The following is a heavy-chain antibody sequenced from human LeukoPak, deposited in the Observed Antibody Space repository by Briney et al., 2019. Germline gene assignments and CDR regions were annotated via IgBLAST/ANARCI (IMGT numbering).Heavy chain of an antibody. CDR2: IYYSGST. V-gene: IGHV4-39*07. CDR3: ARLSIAAAGPYFDY. J-gene: IGHJ4*02. D-gene: IGHD6-13*01. Sequence: PSQTLSLTCTVSGGSISSSSYYWGWIRQPPGKGLEWIGSIYYSGSTYYNPSLKSRVTISVDTSKNQFSLKLSSVTAADTAVYYCARLSIAAAGPYFDYWAREPWSPSPQ. CDR1: GGSISSSSYY.